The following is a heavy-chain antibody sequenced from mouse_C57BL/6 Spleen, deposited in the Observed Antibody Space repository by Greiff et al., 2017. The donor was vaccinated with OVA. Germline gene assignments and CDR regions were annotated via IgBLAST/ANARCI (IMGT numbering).Heavy chain of an antibody. Sequence: QVQLKQSGAELVRPGASVTLSCKASGYTFTDYEMHWVKQTPVHGLEWIGAIDPETGGTAYNQKFKGKAILTADKSSSTAYMELRSLTSEDSAVYYCTRSQITTVVAHYFDYWGQGTTLTVSS. J-gene: IGHJ2*01. CDR3: TRSQITTVVAHYFDY. CDR1: GYTFTDYE. CDR2: IDPETGGT. V-gene: IGHV1-15*01. D-gene: IGHD1-1*01.